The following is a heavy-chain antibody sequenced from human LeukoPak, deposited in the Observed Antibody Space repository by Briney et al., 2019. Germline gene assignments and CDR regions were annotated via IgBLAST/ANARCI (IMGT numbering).Heavy chain of an antibody. CDR2: IYPIDSET. V-gene: IGHV5-51*01. Sequence: GESLKISCKASGYTFTNYWIGWVRQMPGKGLEWMGIIYPIDSETRYSPSFQGQVTFSADRSINTAYLQWNSLKASDTAMYYCALTTMVSRYMDVWGKGTTVTVSS. J-gene: IGHJ6*03. CDR1: GYTFTNYW. D-gene: IGHD5-18*01. CDR3: ALTTMVSRYMDV.